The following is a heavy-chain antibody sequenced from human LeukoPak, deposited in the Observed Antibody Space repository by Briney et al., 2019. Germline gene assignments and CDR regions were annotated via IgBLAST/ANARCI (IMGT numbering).Heavy chain of an antibody. Sequence: GGSLRLSCAASGFTFSSYSMNWVRQAPGKGLEWVSSISSSGSHTYHADSVKGRFTNSRDNAKNSLYLQMNSLRADDTAVYYCAGGGITTFDYWGQGSLVTVSS. CDR3: AGGGITTFDY. J-gene: IGHJ4*02. CDR1: GFTFSSYS. D-gene: IGHD3-22*01. CDR2: ISSSGSHT. V-gene: IGHV3-21*01.